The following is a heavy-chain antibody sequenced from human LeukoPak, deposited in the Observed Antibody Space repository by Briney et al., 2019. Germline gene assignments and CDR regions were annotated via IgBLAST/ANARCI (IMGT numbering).Heavy chain of an antibody. J-gene: IGHJ4*02. Sequence: GESLKISCKGSGYSFTSYWIGWVRQMPGKGLEWMGIIYPGDSDTRYSPSFQGQVTISADKSISTAYLQWSSLKASDTAMYYCARHEPYYYGSGSYQGEFDYWGQGTLVTVSS. CDR3: ARHEPYYYGSGSYQGEFDY. CDR1: GYSFTSYW. CDR2: IYPGDSDT. D-gene: IGHD3-10*01. V-gene: IGHV5-51*01.